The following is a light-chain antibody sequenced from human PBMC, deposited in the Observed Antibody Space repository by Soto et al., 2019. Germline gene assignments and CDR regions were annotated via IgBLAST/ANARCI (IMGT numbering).Light chain of an antibody. CDR2: EGD. CDR3: CSFERSTTFSV. J-gene: IGLJ1*01. V-gene: IGLV2-23*01. CDR1: SSDVGSSNL. Sequence: QSALTQPASVSGSPGQSITISCSGTSSDVGSSNLVSWYQQHPGKAPKLIIFEGDRRPSGVSGRFSGSKSGNTASLTISGLQAEDEAEYYCCSFERSTTFSVFGTGPKVTVL.